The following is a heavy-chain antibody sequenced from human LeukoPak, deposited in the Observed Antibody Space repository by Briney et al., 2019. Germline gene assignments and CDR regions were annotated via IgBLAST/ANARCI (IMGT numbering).Heavy chain of an antibody. CDR2: IKEDGSEK. J-gene: IGHJ3*01. CDR1: GFSFSTYW. V-gene: IGHV3-7*01. D-gene: IGHD3-16*01. CDR3: ARPAYTAAYDL. Sequence: GGSLRLSCVASGFSFSTYWMSWVRQAPGKGLEWVANIKEDGSEKYYVDSVKGRFTMSRDNAKNSVYLQMNRLRVEDTAVYYCARPAYTAAYDLWGQGTMVTVSS.